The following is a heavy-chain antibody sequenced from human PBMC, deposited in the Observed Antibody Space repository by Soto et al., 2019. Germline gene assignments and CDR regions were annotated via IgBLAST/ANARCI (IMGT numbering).Heavy chain of an antibody. CDR3: AKENRDDDSGWYSSTDWFDP. V-gene: IGHV1-69*13. Sequence: QVHLVQSATEVKRPGASVKVSCQTSGFTFTSHAIQWVRQAPGQGLEWMGGIIPIFGTAEYSQKFQGRVTITADESTSTSYMELSSLRSEDTAVYYCAKENRDDDSGWYSSTDWFDPWGQGTLVTVSS. CDR2: IIPIFGTA. D-gene: IGHD6-19*01. CDR1: GFTFTSHA. J-gene: IGHJ5*02.